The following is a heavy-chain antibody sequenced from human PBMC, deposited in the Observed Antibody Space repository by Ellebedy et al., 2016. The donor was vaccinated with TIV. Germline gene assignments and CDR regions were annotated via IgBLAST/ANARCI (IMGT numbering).Heavy chain of an antibody. CDR2: ISGRGEST. CDR3: ATRGHSIGWFAD. D-gene: IGHD3-22*01. V-gene: IGHV3-23*01. J-gene: IGHJ5*02. CDR1: GFIFNNHA. Sequence: GESLKISCAASGFIFNNHAMNWVRQPPGKGLEWVSTISGRGESTFAADSVKGRFTISRDFSKRTVYLQMNSLRVEDTAVYFCATRGHSIGWFADWGQGTLVTVSS.